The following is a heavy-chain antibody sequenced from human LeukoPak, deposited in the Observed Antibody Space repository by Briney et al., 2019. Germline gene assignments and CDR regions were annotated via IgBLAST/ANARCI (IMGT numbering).Heavy chain of an antibody. CDR3: GRRGEYFDQ. CDR1: EYTFSSAW. CDR2: IYPGDSDT. V-gene: IGHV5-51*03. Sequence: KPGESLKISCKGSEYTFSSAWIGWVRQMPGKGLEWMGIIYPGDSDTRYSPSFQGQVTISVDKSISTAYLQWNSLRDSDTAIYYCGRRGEYFDQWGQGTLVTVSS. J-gene: IGHJ4*02. D-gene: IGHD2/OR15-2a*01.